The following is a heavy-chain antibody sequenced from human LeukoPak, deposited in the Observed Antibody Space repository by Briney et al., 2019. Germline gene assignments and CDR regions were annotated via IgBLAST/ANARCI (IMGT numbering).Heavy chain of an antibody. CDR1: GFTFSNYG. CDR3: AKEGTARISTRYDN. J-gene: IGHJ4*02. D-gene: IGHD6-6*01. V-gene: IGHV3-30*18. Sequence: GGSLRLSCACAGFTFSNYGVHWVRQAPGKGLEWVAVISYEGRTTYYADSVKGRFTISRDNSRNTLFLQMDSLRPEDTAVYYCAKEGTARISTRYDNWGQGTLVTVSS. CDR2: ISYEGRTT.